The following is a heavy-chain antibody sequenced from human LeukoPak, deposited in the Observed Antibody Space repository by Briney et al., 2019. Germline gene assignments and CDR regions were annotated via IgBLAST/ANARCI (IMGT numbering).Heavy chain of an antibody. Sequence: GGSLRLSCAASGFTFSSYGMHWVRQAPGKGLEWVAFIRYDGSNKYYVDSVTGRFTISRDNSKNTLYLQMNSLRAEDTTVSYFTSGCSSGWYGRRDFWGQGTRVSVFS. J-gene: IGHJ4*02. CDR1: GFTFSSYG. CDR2: IRYDGSNK. CDR3: TSGCSSGWYGRRDF. V-gene: IGHV3-30*02. D-gene: IGHD6-19*01.